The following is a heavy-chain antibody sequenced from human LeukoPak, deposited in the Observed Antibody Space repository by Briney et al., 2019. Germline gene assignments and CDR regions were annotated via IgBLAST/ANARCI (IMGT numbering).Heavy chain of an antibody. V-gene: IGHV3-7*01. CDR1: GFTFTDYW. J-gene: IGHJ4*02. CDR2: IKQDGSAK. CDR3: ARDRGTWNDDGFDY. D-gene: IGHD1-1*01. Sequence: GGSLRLSCAASGFTFTDYWMSWVRQAPGKGLEWVANIKQDGSAKYYVDSVKGRFTISRDNAKNSLYLQMNSLRVEDTAVYYCARDRGTWNDDGFDYWGQGTLVTVSS.